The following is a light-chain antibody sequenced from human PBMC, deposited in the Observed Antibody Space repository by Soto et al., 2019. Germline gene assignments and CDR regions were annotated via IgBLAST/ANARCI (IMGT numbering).Light chain of an antibody. Sequence: EIVLTQSPATLSLSPGERATLSCRASQSVGSFLAWYQQKSCQAPRLLIYDAANRAPGIPARFSGSGSGTDYTLTISSLEPEDFAVYYCQHRNNWLGTFGPGTKVDIK. CDR3: QHRNNWLGT. CDR2: DAA. J-gene: IGKJ3*01. V-gene: IGKV3-11*01. CDR1: QSVGSF.